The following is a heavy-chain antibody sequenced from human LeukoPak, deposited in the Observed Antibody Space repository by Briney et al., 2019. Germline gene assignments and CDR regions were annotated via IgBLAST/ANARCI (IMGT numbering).Heavy chain of an antibody. Sequence: SGPTLVKPTQTLTLTCTFSGFSLSTSGVGVGWNRQPPGKALEWLALIYGNDDKRYSPSLKSRLTITKDTSKNQVVLTMTNMDPVDTATYYCAHKELLRPYYYYYGMDVWGQGTTVTVSS. CDR1: GFSLSTSGVG. V-gene: IGHV2-5*01. CDR3: AHKELLRPYYYYYGMDV. J-gene: IGHJ6*02. CDR2: IYGNDDK. D-gene: IGHD1-26*01.